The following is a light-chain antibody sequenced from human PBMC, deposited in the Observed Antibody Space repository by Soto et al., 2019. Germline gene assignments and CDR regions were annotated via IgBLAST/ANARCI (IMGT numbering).Light chain of an antibody. CDR2: GAS. J-gene: IGKJ1*01. CDR1: QSVRSNF. CDR3: QQYGSALQT. V-gene: IGKV3-20*01. Sequence: EIVLTQSPGTLSLSPGERVTLSCRASQSVRSNFLAWYQQRPGQAPRLLIYGASSRATGIPDRFSGSGSGTDFTLIMSRLEPEDCAVYYCQQYGSALQTFGQGTKVEIK.